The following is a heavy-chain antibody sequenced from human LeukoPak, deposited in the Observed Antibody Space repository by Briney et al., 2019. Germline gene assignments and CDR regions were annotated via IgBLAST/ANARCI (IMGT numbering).Heavy chain of an antibody. D-gene: IGHD3-9*01. CDR3: ARDGSAYYDILTGYSFDY. CDR1: GYTFTGYY. CDR2: INPNSGGT. Sequence: ASVTVSCKASGYTFTGYYMHWVRQAPGQGLEWMGWINPNSGGTNYAQKFQGWVTMTRDTSISTAYMELSRLRSDDTAVYYCARDGSAYYDILTGYSFDYWGQGTLVTVSS. J-gene: IGHJ4*02. V-gene: IGHV1-2*04.